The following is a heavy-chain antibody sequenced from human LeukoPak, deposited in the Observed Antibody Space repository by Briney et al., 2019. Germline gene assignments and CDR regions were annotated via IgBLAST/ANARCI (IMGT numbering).Heavy chain of an antibody. D-gene: IGHD4-11*01. CDR2: IHYSGST. Sequence: PSETLSLTCTVSGGSISSYYWSWIRQPPGKGLEWIGYIHYSGSTNYNPSLKSRVTISVDTSKNQFSLKLSSVTAADTAVYYCARHHSVYYYYGMDVWGQGTTVTVSS. CDR1: GGSISSYY. CDR3: ARHHSVYYYYGMDV. V-gene: IGHV4-59*08. J-gene: IGHJ6*02.